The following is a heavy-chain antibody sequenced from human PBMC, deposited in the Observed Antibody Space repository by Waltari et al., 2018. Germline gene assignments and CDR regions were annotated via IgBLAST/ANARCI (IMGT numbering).Heavy chain of an antibody. Sequence: EVQLVASGGGLVQPGGSLRLSCSASGFTFSRYAMSWVRQAPGKGLEWVSAISGSGGSTYYADSVKGRFTISRDNSKNTLYLQMNSLRAEDTAVYYCAKDIGGDSAFDIWGQGTMVTVSS. CDR2: ISGSGGST. V-gene: IGHV3-23*04. J-gene: IGHJ3*02. CDR1: GFTFSRYA. CDR3: AKDIGGDSAFDI. D-gene: IGHD2-21*02.